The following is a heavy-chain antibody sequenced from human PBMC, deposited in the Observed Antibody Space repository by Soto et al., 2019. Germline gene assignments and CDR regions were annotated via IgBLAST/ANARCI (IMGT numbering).Heavy chain of an antibody. CDR2: ISSNGGST. V-gene: IGHV3-64*01. CDR1: GFTFSSYA. Sequence: QPGGSLRLSCAASGFTFSSYAMHWVRQAPGKGLEYVSAISSNGGSTYYANSVKGRFTISRDNSKNTLYLQMGSLRAEDMAVYYCAREGTGYCSGGSCHILYYFDYWGQGTLVTVSS. D-gene: IGHD2-15*01. J-gene: IGHJ4*02. CDR3: AREGTGYCSGGSCHILYYFDY.